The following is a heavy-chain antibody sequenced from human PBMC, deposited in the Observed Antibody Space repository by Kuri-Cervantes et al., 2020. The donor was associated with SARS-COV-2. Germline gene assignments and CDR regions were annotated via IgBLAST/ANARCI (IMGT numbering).Heavy chain of an antibody. CDR2: IDPSDSYT. CDR3: ALNYDSSGY. D-gene: IGHD3-22*01. J-gene: IGHJ4*02. V-gene: IGHV5-10-1*01. Sequence: SWVRQMPGKGLEWMGRIDPSDSYTNYSPSFQGHVTISADKSISTAYLQWSSLKASDTAMYYCALNYDSSGYWGQGTLVTVSS.